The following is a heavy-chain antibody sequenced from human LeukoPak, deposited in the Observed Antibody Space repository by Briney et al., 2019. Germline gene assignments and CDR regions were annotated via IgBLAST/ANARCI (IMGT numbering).Heavy chain of an antibody. J-gene: IGHJ4*02. V-gene: IGHV3-48*03. CDR3: ARYLYYYGSGNYVPGLPDF. CDR1: GFTPRGYD. CDR2: ICGRRKTI. Sequence: AGSLRLSCAASGFTPRGYDMNWVRQAPGKGLGWISYICGRRKTIYYADSVKVRITISRDDAKMFLYLQMDSLRAEDTSVYYCARYLYYYGSGNYVPGLPDFWGQGILVTVSS. D-gene: IGHD3-10*01.